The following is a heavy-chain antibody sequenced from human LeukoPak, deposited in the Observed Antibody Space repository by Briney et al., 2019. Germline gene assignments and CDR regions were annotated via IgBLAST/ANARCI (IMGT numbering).Heavy chain of an antibody. J-gene: IGHJ4*02. V-gene: IGHV4-34*01. Sequence: SETLSLTCAVYGGSFSGYYWNWIRQPLGKGLEWIGEINHSGSTNYNPSLKSRVTISVDTSKNQFSLKLSSVTAADTAVYYCARQMVRGATGIDYWGQGTLVTVSS. CDR1: GGSFSGYY. CDR3: ARQMVRGATGIDY. D-gene: IGHD3-10*01. CDR2: INHSGST.